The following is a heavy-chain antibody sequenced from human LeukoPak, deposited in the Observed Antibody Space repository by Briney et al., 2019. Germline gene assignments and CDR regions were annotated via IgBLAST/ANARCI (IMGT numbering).Heavy chain of an antibody. CDR1: RFTFSTYS. D-gene: IGHD4-17*01. J-gene: IGHJ4*02. CDR2: ISSRSTYI. CDR3: AKLALIYGDFDY. V-gene: IGHV3-21*04. Sequence: GGSLRLSCAASRFTFSTYSMNWVRQAPGKGLEWVSSISSRSTYIYYADSVKGRFTISRDNAKNTLYLQMNSLRAEDTAVYYCAKLALIYGDFDYWGQGTLVTVSS.